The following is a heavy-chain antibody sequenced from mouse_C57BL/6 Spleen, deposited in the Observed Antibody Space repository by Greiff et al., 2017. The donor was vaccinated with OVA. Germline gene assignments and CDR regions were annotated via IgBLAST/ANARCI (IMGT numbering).Heavy chain of an antibody. D-gene: IGHD1-1*01. V-gene: IGHV2-2*01. J-gene: IGHJ3*01. Sequence: QVQLQQPGPGLVQPSQSLSITCTVSGFSLTSYGVHWVRQSPGKGLEWLGVIWSGGSTDYNAAFISRLSISKDNSKSQVFFKMKSLQADDKDRNYCARESTWSWFAYWGQGTLVTVSA. CDR2: IWSGGST. CDR1: GFSLTSYG. CDR3: ARESTWSWFAY.